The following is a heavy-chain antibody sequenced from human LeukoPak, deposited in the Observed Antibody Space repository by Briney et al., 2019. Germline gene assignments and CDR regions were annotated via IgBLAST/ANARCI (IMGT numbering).Heavy chain of an antibody. CDR3: AKDSLRERIVGSTTRGVNDY. CDR1: GFTFSSYA. D-gene: IGHD1-26*01. CDR2: ISGSVGST. J-gene: IGHJ4*02. Sequence: GGSLRLSCAASGFTFSSYAMSWVRKAPGMGLEWVSAISGSVGSTYYADSVKGRFTISRDNSKNTLYLQMNSLRGEDTAVYYCAKDSLRERIVGSTTRGVNDYWGQGTPVTVSS. V-gene: IGHV3-23*01.